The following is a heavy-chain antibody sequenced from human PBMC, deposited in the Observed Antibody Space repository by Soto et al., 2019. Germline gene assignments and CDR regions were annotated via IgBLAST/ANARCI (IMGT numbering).Heavy chain of an antibody. J-gene: IGHJ3*02. V-gene: IGHV4-31*03. CDR1: GGSINSGGYY. Sequence: SETLSLTCTVSGGSINSGGYYWTWIRQHPGKGLEWIGYIYYSGSTYYNPSLKSRVTISVDTSKNQFSLKLSSVTAADTAVYYCARDGGVVVITSGAFDIWGQGTMVTVSS. CDR3: ARDGGVVVITSGAFDI. CDR2: IYYSGST. D-gene: IGHD3-22*01.